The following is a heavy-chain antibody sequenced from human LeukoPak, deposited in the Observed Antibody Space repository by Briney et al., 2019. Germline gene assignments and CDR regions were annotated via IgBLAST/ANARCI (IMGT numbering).Heavy chain of an antibody. J-gene: IGHJ3*02. CDR3: ASLKNYYDSSGYLVTDAFDI. Sequence: GGSLRLSCAASGFTFDNYGINWVRQAPGKGLEWVSRIHWNGGRTGYADSVKGRFTISRDSAKNSLYLQMNSLRVEDTALYYCASLKNYYDSSGYLVTDAFDIWGQGTMVTVPS. D-gene: IGHD3-22*01. V-gene: IGHV3-20*04. CDR1: GFTFDNYG. CDR2: IHWNGGRT.